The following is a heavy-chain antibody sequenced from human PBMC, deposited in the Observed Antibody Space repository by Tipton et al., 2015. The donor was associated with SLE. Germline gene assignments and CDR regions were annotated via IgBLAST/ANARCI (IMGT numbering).Heavy chain of an antibody. Sequence: TLSLTCTVSGASMSGDYWSWIRQPPGGGLEWIGYVFYSGNTRYNPSLQSRVSISIETSKSRFSLRLTSVTAADTAIYYCARHMSVTYANFDVWGQGTVVTVSS. CDR3: ARHMSVTYANFDV. V-gene: IGHV4-59*08. CDR2: VFYSGNT. CDR1: GASMSGDY. D-gene: IGHD2-21*02. J-gene: IGHJ3*01.